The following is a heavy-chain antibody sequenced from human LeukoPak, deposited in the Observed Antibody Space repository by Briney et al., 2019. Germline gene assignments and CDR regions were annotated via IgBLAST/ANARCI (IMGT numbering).Heavy chain of an antibody. V-gene: IGHV4-39*01. CDR2: IYYSGST. D-gene: IGHD3-3*01. Sequence: SETLSLTCTVSGGSISSSSYYWGWIRQPPGKGLEWIGSIYYSGSTYYNPSLKSRVTISVDTSKNQFSLKLSSVTAADTAVYYCARRITISINWFDPWGQGTLATVSS. CDR1: GGSISSSSYY. J-gene: IGHJ5*02. CDR3: ARRITISINWFDP.